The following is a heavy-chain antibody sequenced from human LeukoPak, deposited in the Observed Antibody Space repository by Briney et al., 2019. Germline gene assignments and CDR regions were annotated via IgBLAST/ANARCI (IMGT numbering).Heavy chain of an antibody. J-gene: IGHJ4*02. CDR1: GYTFTTYG. CDR3: ARDQLTYYYDSSGYSLGY. V-gene: IGHV1-2*02. D-gene: IGHD3-22*01. CDR2: INPNSGGT. Sequence: GASVKVSCKASGYTFTTYGISWVRQAPGQGLEWMGWINPNSGGTNYAQKFQGRVTMTRDTSISTAYMELSRLRSDDTAVYYCARDQLTYYYDSSGYSLGYWGQGTLVTVSS.